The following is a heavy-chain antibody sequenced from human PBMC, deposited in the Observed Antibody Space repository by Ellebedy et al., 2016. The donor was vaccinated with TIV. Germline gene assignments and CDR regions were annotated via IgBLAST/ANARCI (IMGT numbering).Heavy chain of an antibody. CDR1: GGTFISYA. Sequence: ASVKVSCKSSGGTFISYAITWVRQAPGQGLEWMGGIISSLGTVKIVQKFQGRVTISADRSTSTTYLDLIRLRSDDTAVYYCATFVAGAGQFDYWGQGTLVTVSS. J-gene: IGHJ4*02. CDR3: ATFVAGAGQFDY. D-gene: IGHD6-19*01. CDR2: IISSLGTV. V-gene: IGHV1-69*10.